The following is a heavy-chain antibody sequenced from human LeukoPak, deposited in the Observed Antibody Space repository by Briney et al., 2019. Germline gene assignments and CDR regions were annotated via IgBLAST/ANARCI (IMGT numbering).Heavy chain of an antibody. D-gene: IGHD4-11*01. CDR2: INPSGGST. CDR1: GYTFTNYF. Sequence: ASVKVSCKASGYTFTNYFIHWVRQAPEQGLEWMGIINPSGGSTSYAQKFQGTVTMTRDTSTNTVYMELSSLRSEDTAVYYCARDYSNARAFDYWGQGTLVTVSS. CDR3: ARDYSNARAFDY. J-gene: IGHJ4*02. V-gene: IGHV1-46*01.